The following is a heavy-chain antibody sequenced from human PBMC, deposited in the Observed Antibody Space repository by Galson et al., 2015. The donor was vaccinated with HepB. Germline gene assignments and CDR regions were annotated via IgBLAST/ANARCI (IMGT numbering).Heavy chain of an antibody. V-gene: IGHV3-48*04. CDR2: ISSSGTTI. Sequence: SLRLSCAASGFTFSSYSMNWVRQAPGKGLEWVSFISSSGTTIYYADSVKGRFTISRDDAKNSLYLQMNSLRAEDTAVYYCARDLTGYSCTWRRYWFFDLWGRGTLVTVSS. CDR1: GFTFSSYS. J-gene: IGHJ2*01. CDR3: ARDLTGYSCTWRRYWFFDL. D-gene: IGHD6-13*01.